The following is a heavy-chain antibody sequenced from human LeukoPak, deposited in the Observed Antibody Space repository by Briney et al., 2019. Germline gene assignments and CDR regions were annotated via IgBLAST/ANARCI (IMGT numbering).Heavy chain of an antibody. CDR2: ISGSGGST. D-gene: IGHD6-19*01. CDR3: ARDSPYSSGWYGGAY. V-gene: IGHV3-23*01. J-gene: IGHJ4*02. Sequence: PGGSLRLSCAASGFTFSSYAMSWVRQAPGKGLEWVSAISGSGGSTYYADSVKGRFTISRDNSKNTLYLQMNSLRAEDTAVYYCARDSPYSSGWYGGAYWGQGTLVTVPS. CDR1: GFTFSSYA.